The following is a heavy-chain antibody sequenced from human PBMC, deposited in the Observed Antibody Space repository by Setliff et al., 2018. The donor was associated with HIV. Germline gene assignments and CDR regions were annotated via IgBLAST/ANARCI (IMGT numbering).Heavy chain of an antibody. Sequence: GESLKISCKGSGYSFSSYWIGWVRQMPGKGLEWMGIIYPGDSDTRYSPSFQGQVTISADKSISTTYLQCSSLKASDTAMYYCARLGGICSGGSCTALAYTMDVWGQGTTVTVSS. V-gene: IGHV5-51*01. CDR1: GYSFSSYW. J-gene: IGHJ6*02. CDR3: ARLGGICSGGSCTALAYTMDV. D-gene: IGHD2-15*01. CDR2: IYPGDSDT.